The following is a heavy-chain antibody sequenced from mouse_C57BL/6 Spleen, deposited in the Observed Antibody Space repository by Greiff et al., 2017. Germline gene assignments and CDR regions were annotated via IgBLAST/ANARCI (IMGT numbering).Heavy chain of an antibody. D-gene: IGHD2-3*01. Sequence: EVQLVESGGGLVKPGGSLKLSCAASGFTFSDYGMHWVRQAPEKGLEWVAYISSGSSTIYYADTVKGRFPISRDNAKNTLFLQMTSLRSEDTAMYYCANSYDGYYGYWGQGTTLTVSS. V-gene: IGHV5-17*01. CDR1: GFTFSDYG. CDR2: ISSGSSTI. CDR3: ANSYDGYYGY. J-gene: IGHJ2*01.